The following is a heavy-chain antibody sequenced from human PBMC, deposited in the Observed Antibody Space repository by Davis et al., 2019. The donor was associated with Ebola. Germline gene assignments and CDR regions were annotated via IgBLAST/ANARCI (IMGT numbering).Heavy chain of an antibody. CDR1: GFTFSSYS. V-gene: IGHV3-21*01. D-gene: IGHD1-26*01. CDR2: ISSSSSYI. J-gene: IGHJ4*02. Sequence: PGGSLRLSCAASGFTFSSYSMNWVRQAPGKGLEWVSSISSSSSYIYYADSVKGRFTISRDNAKNSLYLQMNSLRAEDTAVYYCARYREVVGAQRWYYFDYWGQGTLVTVSS. CDR3: ARYREVVGAQRWYYFDY.